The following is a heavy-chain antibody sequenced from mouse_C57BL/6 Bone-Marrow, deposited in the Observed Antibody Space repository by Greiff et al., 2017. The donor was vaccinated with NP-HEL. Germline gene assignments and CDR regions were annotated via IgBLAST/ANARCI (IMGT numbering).Heavy chain of an antibody. D-gene: IGHD1-1*01. CDR1: GFTFSSYG. CDR2: ISSGGSYT. V-gene: IGHV5-6*02. CDR3: ARHPFTTVVATNGWYFDV. Sequence: EVKLVESGGDLVKPGGSLKLSCAASGFTFSSYGMSWVRQTPDKRLEWVATISSGGSYTYYTDSVKGRFTISRDNAKNTLYQQMSSLKTEDTAMYYSARHPFTTVVATNGWYFDVWGTGTTVTVSS. J-gene: IGHJ1*03.